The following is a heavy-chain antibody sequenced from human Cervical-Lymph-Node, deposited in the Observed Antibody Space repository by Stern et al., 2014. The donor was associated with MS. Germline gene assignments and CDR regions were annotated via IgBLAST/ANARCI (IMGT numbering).Heavy chain of an antibody. J-gene: IGHJ6*02. V-gene: IGHV2-5*02. Sequence: ASVPSLVRPTQTVTLTCTVSWFSLSADGVGVGWIRQAPGKALEWLAFIYWDDDDRYSQSLKNRLTIKKETSKNQVVLTMTDMDPEDTGTYYCTHSFGSVSGTYSGMDVWGQGTTVTVS. CDR3: THSFGSVSGTYSGMDV. D-gene: IGHD1-7*01. CDR1: WFSLSADGVG. CDR2: IYWDDDD.